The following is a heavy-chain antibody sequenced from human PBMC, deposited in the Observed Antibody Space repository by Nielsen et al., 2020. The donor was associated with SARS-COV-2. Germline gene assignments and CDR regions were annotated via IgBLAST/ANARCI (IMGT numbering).Heavy chain of an antibody. Sequence: ASVKVSCKASGYTFTSYYMHWVRQAPGQGLEWMGIINPSGGSTSYAQKFQGRVTMTRDTSTSTVYMELSSLRSEDTAVYYCASGGVTTNKNPYYYYGMDVWGQGTTVTVSS. CDR1: GYTFTSYY. CDR2: INPSGGST. V-gene: IGHV1-46*01. J-gene: IGHJ6*02. CDR3: ASGGVTTNKNPYYYYGMDV. D-gene: IGHD4-17*01.